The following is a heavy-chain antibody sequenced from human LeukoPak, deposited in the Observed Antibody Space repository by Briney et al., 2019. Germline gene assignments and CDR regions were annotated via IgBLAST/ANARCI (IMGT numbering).Heavy chain of an antibody. D-gene: IGHD2-2*01. CDR2: IIPIFGTA. V-gene: IGHV1-69*13. Sequence: SVNVSCTASGGTFSSYAISWVRQAPGQGLEWMGGIIPIFGTANYAQKFQGRVTITADESTSTAYMELSSLRSEDTAVYYCASEYCSSTSCYPRNWFDPWGQGTLVTVSS. CDR3: ASEYCSSTSCYPRNWFDP. J-gene: IGHJ5*02. CDR1: GGTFSSYA.